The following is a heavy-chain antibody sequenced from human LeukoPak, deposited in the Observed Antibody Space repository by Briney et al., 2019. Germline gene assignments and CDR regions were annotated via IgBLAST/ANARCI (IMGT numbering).Heavy chain of an antibody. CDR3: ARSLGISSIDY. J-gene: IGHJ4*02. V-gene: IGHV4-34*01. D-gene: IGHD1-26*01. Sequence: SETLSLTCAVYGGSFSGYHWSWIRQPPGKGQEWIGEINHSGSTNYNPSLKSRVTISVDTSKNQFSLKLSSVTAADTAVYYCARSLGISSIDYWGQGTLVTVSS. CDR2: INHSGST. CDR1: GGSFSGYH.